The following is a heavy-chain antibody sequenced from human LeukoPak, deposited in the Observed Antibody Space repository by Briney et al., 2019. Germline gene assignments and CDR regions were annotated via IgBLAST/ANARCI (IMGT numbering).Heavy chain of an antibody. CDR2: IITYNGNT. J-gene: IGHJ4*02. CDR1: GYTFTSYG. D-gene: IGHD1-14*01. CDR3: ARDRTLFDY. V-gene: IGHV1-18*01. Sequence: ASVKVSCKAPGYTFTSYGISWVRQAPGQGLEWMGYIITYNGNTNYAQKLQGRVTMTTDTSTSTAYMELRSLRSDDTAVYYCARDRTLFDYWGQGTLVTVSS.